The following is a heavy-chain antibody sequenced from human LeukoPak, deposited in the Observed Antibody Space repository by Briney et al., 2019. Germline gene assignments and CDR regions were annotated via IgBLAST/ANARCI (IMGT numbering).Heavy chain of an antibody. D-gene: IGHD3-10*01. CDR2: IYSGGST. J-gene: IGHJ3*02. CDR1: GFTVSSNY. CDR3: ARLSGDAFDI. Sequence: PGGSLRLSCAASGFTVSSNYMSWVRQAPGKGLEWVSIIYSGGSTFYADSVKGRFTISRDNSKNTLYLQMNSLRAEDTAVYYCARLSGDAFDIWGQGTMVTVSS. V-gene: IGHV3-53*01.